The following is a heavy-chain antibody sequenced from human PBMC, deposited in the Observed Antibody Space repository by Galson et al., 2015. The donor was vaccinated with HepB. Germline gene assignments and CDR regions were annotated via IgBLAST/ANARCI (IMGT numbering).Heavy chain of an antibody. CDR3: ARNSGSYYDYAFDI. J-gene: IGHJ3*02. D-gene: IGHD1-26*01. V-gene: IGHV4-59*01. Sequence: LSLTCTVSGGSISSYYWSWIRQPPGKGLEWIGYIYYSGSTNYNPSLKSRVTISVDTSKNQFSLKLSSVTAADTAVYYCARNSGSYYDYAFDIWGQGTMVTVSS. CDR1: GGSISSYY. CDR2: IYYSGST.